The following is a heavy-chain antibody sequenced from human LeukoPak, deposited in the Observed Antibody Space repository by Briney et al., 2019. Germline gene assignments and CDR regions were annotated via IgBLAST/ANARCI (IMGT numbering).Heavy chain of an antibody. V-gene: IGHV3-15*01. J-gene: IGHJ4*02. CDR2: IKSKTDGGTT. D-gene: IGHD3/OR15-3a*01. CDR1: GFTFRNAW. CDR3: ARDIFGLGTAFDY. Sequence: PGGSLRLSCAASGFTFRNAWMSWVRQAPGKGLERVGRIKSKTDGGTTDYAAPVKGRFTISRDDSKNTLYLQMNSLRAEDTAVYYCARDIFGLGTAFDYWGQGTLVTVSS.